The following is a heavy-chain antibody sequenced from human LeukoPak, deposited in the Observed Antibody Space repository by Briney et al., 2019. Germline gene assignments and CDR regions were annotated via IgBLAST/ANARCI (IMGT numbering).Heavy chain of an antibody. CDR3: ARDFGTTGWHTFDY. V-gene: IGHV6-1*01. Sequence: SQTLSLTCVVSGDSVSSKNGAWNWIRQSPSRGLEWLARTYYRSKWYNDYGEAMEGRITISQDTSKNQYYLHLNCVTPDDTAVYYCARDFGTTGWHTFDYWGQGTLVTVSS. D-gene: IGHD6-19*01. CDR1: GDSVSSKNGA. J-gene: IGHJ4*02. CDR2: TYYRSKWYN.